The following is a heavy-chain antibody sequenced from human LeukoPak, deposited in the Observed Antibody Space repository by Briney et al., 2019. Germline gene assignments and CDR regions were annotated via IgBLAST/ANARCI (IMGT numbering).Heavy chain of an antibody. CDR2: ISWNSGSI. V-gene: IGHV3-9*01. CDR3: AKDGGSSDY. Sequence: PGRSLRLSCAASGFTFSSYAMHWVRQAPGKGLEWVSGISWNSGSIGYADSVKGRFTISRDNAKNSLYLQMNSLRAEDTALYYCAKDGGSSDYWGQGTLVTVSS. J-gene: IGHJ4*02. D-gene: IGHD3-16*01. CDR1: GFTFSSYA.